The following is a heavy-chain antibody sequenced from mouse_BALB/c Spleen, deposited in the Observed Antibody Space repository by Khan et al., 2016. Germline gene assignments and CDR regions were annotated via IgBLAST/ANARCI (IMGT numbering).Heavy chain of an antibody. J-gene: IGHJ1*01. Sequence: EVQLQESGPGLVKPSQSLSLTCSVTGYSITSDYYWNWVRQFPGNKLEWMGYINYDGTNFNNPSLQNRISITRDTSRHQFFLKLNSVTTEDTATYYCAREDSSYGFFDVWGAGTTVTVSS. CDR1: GYSITSDYY. V-gene: IGHV3-6*02. CDR2: INYDGTN. D-gene: IGHD1-1*01. CDR3: AREDSSYGFFDV.